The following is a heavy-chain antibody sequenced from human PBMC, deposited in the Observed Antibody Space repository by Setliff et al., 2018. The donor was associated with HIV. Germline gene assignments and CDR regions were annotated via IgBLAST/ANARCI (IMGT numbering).Heavy chain of an antibody. J-gene: IGHJ4*02. V-gene: IGHV1-18*01. D-gene: IGHD3-9*01. CDR3: ARKYYDILTGYYAADY. CDR1: GYTFSSYG. Sequence: GASVKVSCKASGYTFSSYGISWVRQAPGQGLEWMGWISGYNGNTKYVQKLQGRVTMTTDTSTRTVYMELRSLRHDDTAEYYCARKYYDILTGYYAADYWGQGTLVTVSS. CDR2: ISGYNGNT.